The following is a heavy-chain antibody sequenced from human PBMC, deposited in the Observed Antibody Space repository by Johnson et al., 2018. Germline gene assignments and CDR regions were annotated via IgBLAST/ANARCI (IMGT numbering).Heavy chain of an antibody. V-gene: IGHV3-30-3*01. CDR2: ISYDGSNK. D-gene: IGHD2-15*01. J-gene: IGHJ6*03. CDR1: GFTFSSYA. CDR3: AREGGGSCDSEVDFYCYYMDV. Sequence: QVQLVQSGGGVVQPGRSLRLSCAASGFTFSSYAMHWVRQAPGKGLEWVAVISYDGSNKYYADSVKGRFTISRDNSKNTLYLQMNRLRAEDTAVYYCAREGGGSCDSEVDFYCYYMDVWGKGTTVTVSS.